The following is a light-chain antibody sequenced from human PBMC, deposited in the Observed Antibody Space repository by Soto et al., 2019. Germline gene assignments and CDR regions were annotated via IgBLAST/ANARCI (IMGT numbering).Light chain of an antibody. CDR2: EVT. CDR3: ASYTRVDSWV. V-gene: IGLV2-14*01. Sequence: QLVLTQPASVSGSPGQSISISCTGTSSDVGAYDRVSWYQHHPGKAPKLLIYEVTNRPSGVSTRFSGSKSANTASLTISGLQPEDEASYYCASYTRVDSWVFGGGTKVTVL. J-gene: IGLJ3*02. CDR1: SSDVGAYDR.